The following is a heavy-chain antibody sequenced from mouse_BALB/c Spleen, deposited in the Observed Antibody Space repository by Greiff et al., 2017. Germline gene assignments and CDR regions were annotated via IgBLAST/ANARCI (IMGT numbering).Heavy chain of an antibody. V-gene: IGHV5-4*02. Sequence: EVKLVESGGGLVKPGGSLKLSCAASGFTFSDYYMYWVRQTPEKRLEWVATISDGGSYTYYPDSVKGRFTISRDNAKNNLYLQMSSLKSEDTAMYYCARVRDGMVDYWGQGTTLTVSS. CDR3: ARVRDGMVDY. D-gene: IGHD2-3*01. CDR2: ISDGGSYT. J-gene: IGHJ2*01. CDR1: GFTFSDYY.